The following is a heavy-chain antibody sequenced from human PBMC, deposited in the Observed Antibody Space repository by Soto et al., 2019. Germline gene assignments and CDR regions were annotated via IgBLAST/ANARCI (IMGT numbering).Heavy chain of an antibody. CDR2: ISAYNGNT. D-gene: IGHD3-22*01. V-gene: IGHV1-18*01. Sequence: ASVKVSCKASGYTFTSYGISWVRQAPGQGLEWMGWISAYNGNTNYAQKLQGRVTMTTDTSTSTAYMELRSLRSDDTAVYYCARATYYYYDSSGPKGGFDYWGQGTLVTVSS. CDR1: GYTFTSYG. J-gene: IGHJ4*02. CDR3: ARATYYYYDSSGPKGGFDY.